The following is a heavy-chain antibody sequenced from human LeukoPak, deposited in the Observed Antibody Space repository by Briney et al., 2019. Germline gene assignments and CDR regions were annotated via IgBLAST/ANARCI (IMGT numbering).Heavy chain of an antibody. J-gene: IGHJ4*02. Sequence: GGSLRLSCAASGFTFSSYSMNWVRQAPGKGLEWVSSISSSSSYIYYADSVKGRFTISRDNAKNSLYLQMNSLRAEDTAVYYCARGAVAGTGYYDYWGQGTLVTVSS. CDR1: GFTFSSYS. CDR3: ARGAVAGTGYYDY. V-gene: IGHV3-21*01. CDR2: ISSSSSYI. D-gene: IGHD6-19*01.